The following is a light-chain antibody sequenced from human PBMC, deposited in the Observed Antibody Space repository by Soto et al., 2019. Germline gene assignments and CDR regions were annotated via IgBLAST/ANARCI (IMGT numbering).Light chain of an antibody. CDR3: SSYTSSSTRV. Sequence: QSVLTQPASVSGSHVQSITISCTRTSSDVGGYNYVSWYQQHPGKAPKLMIYDVSNRPSGVSNRFSGSKSGNTASLTISGLQAEDEADYYCSSYTSSSTRVFGTGTKVTVL. CDR1: SSDVGGYNY. CDR2: DVS. V-gene: IGLV2-14*01. J-gene: IGLJ1*01.